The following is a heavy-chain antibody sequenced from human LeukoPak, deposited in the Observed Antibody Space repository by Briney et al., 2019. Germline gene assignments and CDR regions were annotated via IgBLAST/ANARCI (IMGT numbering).Heavy chain of an antibody. V-gene: IGHV3-21*01. D-gene: IGHD6-19*01. CDR2: SSSSSSYT. CDR3: ARAPTFTGWFDY. Sequence: GGCLRLSRAPSVFTFSGYKMNWVRQAPAQGLGWVSSSSSSSSYTYYADSAKCRFTITSDNAKNSLYLQMNSLRVEDTAVYYCARAPTFTGWFDYWGQGTLVTVSS. CDR1: VFTFSGYK. J-gene: IGHJ4*02.